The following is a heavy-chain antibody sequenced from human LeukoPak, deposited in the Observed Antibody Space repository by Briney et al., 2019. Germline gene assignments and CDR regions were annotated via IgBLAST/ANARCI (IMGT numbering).Heavy chain of an antibody. D-gene: IGHD3-10*01. CDR3: ARDPVLLWFGNTNYYYYYYMDV. CDR1: GYTFTSYY. CDR2: INPSGGST. J-gene: IGHJ6*03. V-gene: IGHV1-46*01. Sequence: ASVKVSCKASGYTFTSYYMHWVRQAPGQGLEWMGIINPSGGSTSYAQKFQGRVTMTRDMSTSTVYMELSSLRPEDTAVYYCARDPVLLWFGNTNYYYYYYMDVWGKGTTVTVSS.